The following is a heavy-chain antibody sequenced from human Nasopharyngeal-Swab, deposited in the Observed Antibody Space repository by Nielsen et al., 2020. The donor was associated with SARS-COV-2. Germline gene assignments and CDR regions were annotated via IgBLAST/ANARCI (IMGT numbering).Heavy chain of an antibody. CDR1: GFTFSGYS. Sequence: GGSLRLSCAASGFTFSGYSMSWVRQAPGKGLEWVANIKQNGSEKYYGDSVEGRFTTSRDSAKTSLFLQMNSLRAEDTAVYYCVREINQCSTGSCYTDYWGQGSLVTVSS. D-gene: IGHD2-15*01. CDR3: VREINQCSTGSCYTDY. CDR2: IKQNGSEK. V-gene: IGHV3-7*01. J-gene: IGHJ4*02.